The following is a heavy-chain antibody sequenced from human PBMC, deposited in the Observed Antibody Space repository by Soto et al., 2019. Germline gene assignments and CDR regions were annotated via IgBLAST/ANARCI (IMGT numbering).Heavy chain of an antibody. V-gene: IGHV3-23*01. CDR3: AKVTTGYSSSWFIFDY. CDR2: ISGSGGST. CDR1: GFTFSSYA. D-gene: IGHD6-13*01. J-gene: IGHJ4*02. Sequence: EVQLLESGGGLVQPGGSLRLSCAASGFTFSSYAMSWVRQAPGKGLEWVSAISGSGGSTYYADSVKGRFTISRDNSKNTLYLQMNSLRAEDTAVYYCAKVTTGYSSSWFIFDYWGQGTLVTVSS.